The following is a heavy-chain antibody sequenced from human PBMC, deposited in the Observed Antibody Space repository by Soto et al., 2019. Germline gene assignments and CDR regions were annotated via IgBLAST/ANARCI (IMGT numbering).Heavy chain of an antibody. D-gene: IGHD6-13*01. CDR3: ARVVWTNHIAARTYYYYGMDV. CDR1: GYTFTSYV. Sequence: ASVKLSCKSSGYTFTSYVISWVRQAPGQGLEWMGWISAYNGNTNYAQKLQGRVTMTTDTSTSTAYMELRSLRSDDTAVYYCARVVWTNHIAARTYYYYGMDVWGQGTTVTVSS. J-gene: IGHJ6*02. CDR2: ISAYNGNT. V-gene: IGHV1-18*01.